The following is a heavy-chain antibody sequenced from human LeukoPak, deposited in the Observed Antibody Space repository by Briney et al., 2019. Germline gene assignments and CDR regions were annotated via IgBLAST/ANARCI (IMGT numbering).Heavy chain of an antibody. Sequence: GGSLRLSCAASGFTVSSNYMSWVRQAPGKGLEWVSVIYSGGSTYYADSVKGRFTISRDNSKNTLYLQVNSLRAEDTAVYYCARVVRYYGSGSYYNDYWGQGTLVTVSS. J-gene: IGHJ4*02. CDR1: GFTVSSNY. CDR3: ARVVRYYGSGSYYNDY. CDR2: IYSGGST. D-gene: IGHD3-10*01. V-gene: IGHV3-53*01.